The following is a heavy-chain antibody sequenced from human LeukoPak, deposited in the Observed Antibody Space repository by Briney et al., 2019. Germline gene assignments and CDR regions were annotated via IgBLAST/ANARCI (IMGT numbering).Heavy chain of an antibody. CDR3: ASPLIWFGESRNWFDP. CDR1: GYTFTSYA. CDR2: INAGNGNT. V-gene: IGHV1-3*01. Sequence: ASVKVSCKASGYTFTSYAMHWVRQAPGQRLEWMGWINAGNGNTKYSQKFQGRVTITRDTSASTAYMELSSLRSEDTAVYYCASPLIWFGESRNWFDPWGQGTLVTVSS. J-gene: IGHJ5*02. D-gene: IGHD3-10*01.